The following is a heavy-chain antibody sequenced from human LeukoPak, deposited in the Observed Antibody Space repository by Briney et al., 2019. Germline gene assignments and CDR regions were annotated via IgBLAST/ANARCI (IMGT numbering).Heavy chain of an antibody. V-gene: IGHV4-31*03. CDR2: IYYSGST. CDR3: ASAGVTTSRYYYYGMDV. D-gene: IGHD4-11*01. CDR1: GGSISSCDSY. Sequence: SETLSLTCTVSGGSISSCDSYCSRLPQHQGKGREWYRYIYYSGSTCYNPSPKTRVTISVDTSKNQFSLKLSSVTAADTAVYYGASAGVTTSRYYYYGMDVWGQGTTVTVSS. J-gene: IGHJ6*02.